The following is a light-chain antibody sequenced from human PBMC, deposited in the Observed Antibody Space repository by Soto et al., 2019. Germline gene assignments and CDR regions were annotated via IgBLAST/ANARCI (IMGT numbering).Light chain of an antibody. Sequence: EIVLTQSPGTLSLSPGERATLSCRASQSFSSNYLAWYQQKPDQAPRLLIYGASTRATGIPDRFSGTESGTDFTLTISRLEPEDSAVYYCQQYSSEWTFGQGTKVEI. V-gene: IGKV3-20*01. J-gene: IGKJ1*01. CDR1: QSFSSNY. CDR3: QQYSSEWT. CDR2: GAS.